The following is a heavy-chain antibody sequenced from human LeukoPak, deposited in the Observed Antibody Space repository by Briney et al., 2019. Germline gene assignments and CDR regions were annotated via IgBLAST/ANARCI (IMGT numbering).Heavy chain of an antibody. CDR3: ARGQLYYSDY. CDR2: IYFSGGT. J-gene: IGHJ4*02. Sequence: PSETLSLTCTVSGYSISSGFYWSWIRQPPGKGLEWIGYIYFSGGTNYSPSLKSRVTISVGTSKNQFSLKLSSVTAADTAVYYCARGQLYYSDYWGQGTLVTVSS. V-gene: IGHV4-61*01. D-gene: IGHD1-1*01. CDR1: GYSISSGFY.